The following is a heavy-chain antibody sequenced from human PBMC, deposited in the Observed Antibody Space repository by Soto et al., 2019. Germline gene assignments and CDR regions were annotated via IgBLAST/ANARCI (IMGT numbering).Heavy chain of an antibody. CDR1: GYTFTSDG. CDR3: ARDAAAGLNDY. J-gene: IGHJ4*02. D-gene: IGHD6-13*01. V-gene: IGHV1-18*01. CDR2: ISAYNGNT. Sequence: QVQLVQSGAEVKKPGASVKVSCKASGYTFTSDGISWVRQAPGQGLEWMGWISAYNGNTKYAQKFQGRVTMTTDTSTSTAYMEVRSLRSDGTAVYYCARDAAAGLNDYWGQGTLVTVSS.